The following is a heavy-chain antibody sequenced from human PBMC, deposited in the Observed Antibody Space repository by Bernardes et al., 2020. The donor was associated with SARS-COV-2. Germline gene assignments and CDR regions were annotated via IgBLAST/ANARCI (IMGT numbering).Heavy chain of an antibody. V-gene: IGHV4-34*01. D-gene: IGHD2-15*01. CDR1: GGSFSGYY. Sequence: SETLSLTCAVYGGSFSGYYWSWIRQPPGKGLEWIGEINHSGSTNYNPSLKSRVTISVDTSKNQFSLKLSSVTAADTAVYYCARERYCSGGSCYSGPWFDPWGQGTLVTVSS. CDR2: INHSGST. J-gene: IGHJ5*02. CDR3: ARERYCSGGSCYSGPWFDP.